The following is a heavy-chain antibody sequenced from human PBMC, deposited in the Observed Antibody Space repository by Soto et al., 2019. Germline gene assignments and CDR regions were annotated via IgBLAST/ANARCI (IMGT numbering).Heavy chain of an antibody. V-gene: IGHV1-18*01. D-gene: IGHD3-22*01. Sequence: QVQLVQSGAEVKKPGASVKVSCKASGYTFTSYGISWVRQAPGQGLEWMGWISAYNGNTNYAQKRQGRVTMTTDTSTSTAYRELRSLRSDDTAVYYCARDESLEDYYDSSGYQPLDYWGQGTLVTVSS. CDR2: ISAYNGNT. J-gene: IGHJ4*02. CDR3: ARDESLEDYYDSSGYQPLDY. CDR1: GYTFTSYG.